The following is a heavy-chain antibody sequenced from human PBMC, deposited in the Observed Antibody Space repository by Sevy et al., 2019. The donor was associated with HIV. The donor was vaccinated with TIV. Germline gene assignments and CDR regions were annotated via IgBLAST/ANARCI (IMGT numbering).Heavy chain of an antibody. J-gene: IGHJ3*02. CDR2: IYPGDSDT. V-gene: IGHV5-51*01. Sequence: GESLKISCKGSGYSFTSYWIGWVRQMPGKGLEWMGIIYPGDSDTRYSPSFQGQVTISADKSISTAYLQWSSLKASDTAMYYCARLNYYDSITRDAFDIWGQGTMVTVSS. CDR3: ARLNYYDSITRDAFDI. D-gene: IGHD3-22*01. CDR1: GYSFTSYW.